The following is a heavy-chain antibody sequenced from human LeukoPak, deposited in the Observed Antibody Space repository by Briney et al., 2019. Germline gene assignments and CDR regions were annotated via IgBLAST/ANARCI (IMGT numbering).Heavy chain of an antibody. D-gene: IGHD3-10*01. CDR2: INWNGGST. CDR3: AREGAYGSGRYFDY. V-gene: IGHV3-20*04. J-gene: IGHJ4*02. CDR1: GFTFDDYG. Sequence: GGSLRLSCAASGFTFDDYGMSWVRQAPGKGLEWVSSINWNGGSTGYADSVKGRFTISRDNAKNSLYLQMNSLRAEDTALYYCAREGAYGSGRYFDYWGQGTLVTVSS.